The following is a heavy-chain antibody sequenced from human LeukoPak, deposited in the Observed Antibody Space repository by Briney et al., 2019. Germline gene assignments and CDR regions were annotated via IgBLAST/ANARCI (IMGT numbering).Heavy chain of an antibody. V-gene: IGHV3-21*01. J-gene: IGHJ6*03. CDR3: ARGYDFWSGYYSTQPDYYYYYMDV. Sequence: GGSLRLSCAASAFTFGSYRMNWVRQAPGKGMEWVSSISNSSSYIFYADSVKGRFTISRDNAKNSLYLQMNSLRAEDTAVYYCARGYDFWSGYYSTQPDYYYYYMDVWGKGTTVTVSS. CDR1: AFTFGSYR. CDR2: ISNSSSYI. D-gene: IGHD3-3*01.